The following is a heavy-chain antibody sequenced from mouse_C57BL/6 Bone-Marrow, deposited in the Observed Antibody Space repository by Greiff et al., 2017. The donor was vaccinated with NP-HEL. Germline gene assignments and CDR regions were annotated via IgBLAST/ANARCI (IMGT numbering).Heavy chain of an antibody. CDR1: GFSLSTSGMG. J-gene: IGHJ1*03. CDR3: ARKGGLLRSYFDV. CDR2: IYWDDDK. V-gene: IGHV8-12*01. Sequence: QVTLKVSGPGILQSSQTLSLTCSFSGFSLSTSGMGVSWLRQPSGKGLEWLAHIYWDDDKRYNPSLKSRPTISKDTSRNQVFLKVTSVDTADTATYYCARKGGLLRSYFDVWGTGTTVTVSS. D-gene: IGHD1-1*01.